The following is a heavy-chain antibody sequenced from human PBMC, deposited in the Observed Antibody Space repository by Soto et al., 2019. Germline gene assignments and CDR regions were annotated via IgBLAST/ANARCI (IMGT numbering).Heavy chain of an antibody. CDR1: GGXISSYY. CDR2: IYYSGST. J-gene: IGHJ4*02. Sequence: SETLSLTCTVSGGXISSYYWSWIRQPPGKGLEWIGYIYYSGSTNYNPSLKSRVTISVDTSKNQFSLKLSSVTAADTAVYYCARRYGYRFDYWGQGALVTVS. CDR3: ARRYGYRFDY. D-gene: IGHD1-1*01. V-gene: IGHV4-59*08.